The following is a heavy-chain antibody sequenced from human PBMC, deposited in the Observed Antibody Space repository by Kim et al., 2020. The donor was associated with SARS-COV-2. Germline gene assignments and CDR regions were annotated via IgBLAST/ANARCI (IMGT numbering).Heavy chain of an antibody. CDR2: ISSSGSTI. Sequence: GGSLRLSCAASGFTFSSYEMNWVRQAPGKGLEWVSYISSSGSTIYYADSVKGRFTISRDNAKNSLYLQMNSLRAEDTAVYYCAKQSGSYAGDAFDIWGQGTMVTVSS. J-gene: IGHJ3*02. V-gene: IGHV3-48*03. D-gene: IGHD1-26*01. CDR1: GFTFSSYE. CDR3: AKQSGSYAGDAFDI.